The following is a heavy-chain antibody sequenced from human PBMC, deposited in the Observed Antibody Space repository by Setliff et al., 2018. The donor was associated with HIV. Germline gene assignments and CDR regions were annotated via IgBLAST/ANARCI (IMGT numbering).Heavy chain of an antibody. J-gene: IGHJ6*03. V-gene: IGHV3-66*02. D-gene: IGHD4-17*01. CDR2: IYGGGTT. Sequence: PGGSLRLSCAASGVSSNYMSWVRQAPGKGLEWVSVIYGGGTTHYADSVKGRFTISRDNSKNTVYLQMNSLRAEDTAVYYCAGEGTVRYGYYYYMDVWGKGTTVTVSS. CDR3: AGEGTVRYGYYYYMDV. CDR1: GVSSNY.